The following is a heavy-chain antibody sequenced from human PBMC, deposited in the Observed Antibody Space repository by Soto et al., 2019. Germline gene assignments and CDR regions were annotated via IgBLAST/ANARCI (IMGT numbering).Heavy chain of an antibody. CDR3: ARDQGSDSSSWYDWFDP. J-gene: IGHJ5*02. CDR1: GYTFTSYG. D-gene: IGHD6-13*01. CDR2: ISAYNGNT. Sequence: ASVKVSCKASGYTFTSYGISWVRQAPGQGLEWMGWISAYNGNTNYAQKLQGRVTMTTDTSTSTAYMELRSLRSDDTAVYYCARDQGSDSSSWYDWFDPWGQGTLVTVSS. V-gene: IGHV1-18*01.